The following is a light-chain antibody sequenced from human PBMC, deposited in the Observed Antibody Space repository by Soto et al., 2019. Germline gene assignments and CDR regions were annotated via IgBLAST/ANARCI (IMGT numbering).Light chain of an antibody. Sequence: QSVLTLPASVSGSPGQSITISCTGTSSDVGGYDYVSWYQIHPGKAPKLMVFEVSNRPSGVSYRFSGSKSGNTASLTISGLQAEDEADYFCSSYSLSTAYLFGTGTKVTVL. CDR1: SSDVGGYDY. J-gene: IGLJ1*01. CDR3: SSYSLSTAYL. V-gene: IGLV2-14*01. CDR2: EVS.